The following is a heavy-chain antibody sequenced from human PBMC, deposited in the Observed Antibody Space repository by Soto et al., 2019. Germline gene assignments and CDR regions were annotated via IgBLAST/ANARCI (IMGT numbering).Heavy chain of an antibody. D-gene: IGHD3-22*01. J-gene: IGHJ6*02. CDR1: GYTLTELS. V-gene: IGHV1-24*01. CDR3: VRDDRDYFDSAGLPAFYYGMDV. CDR2: FDPEDGET. Sequence: ASVKVSCPLSGYTLTELSRHCVRQAPGQGLEGMGGFDPEDGETIYAQKFQGRVTMTEDTSTDTAYMELSSLRAEDTAVYYCVRDDRDYFDSAGLPAFYYGMDVWGQGTTVTVSS.